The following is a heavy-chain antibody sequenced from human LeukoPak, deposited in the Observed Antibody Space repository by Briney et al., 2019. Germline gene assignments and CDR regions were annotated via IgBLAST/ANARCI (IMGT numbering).Heavy chain of an antibody. J-gene: IGHJ2*01. CDR1: GGSISSGGYS. D-gene: IGHD3-22*01. Sequence: PSEALSLTCAVSGGSISSGGYSWSWIRQPPGKGLEWIGYIYHSGSTYYNPSLKSRVTISVDRSKNQFSLKLSSVTAADTAVYYCARGRGYYDSSGYYYPIWYFDLWGRGTLVTVSS. V-gene: IGHV4-30-2*01. CDR3: ARGRGYYDSSGYYYPIWYFDL. CDR2: IYHSGST.